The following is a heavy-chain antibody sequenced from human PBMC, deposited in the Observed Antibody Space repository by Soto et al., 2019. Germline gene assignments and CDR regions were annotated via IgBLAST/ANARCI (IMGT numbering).Heavy chain of an antibody. D-gene: IGHD6-6*01. J-gene: IGHJ4*02. CDR2: INHSGST. Sequence: ASETLSLTCAVYGGSFSGYYWSWIRQPPGKGLEWIGEINHSGSTNYNPSLKSRVTISVDTSKNQFSLKLSSVTAADTAVYYCATHSSSSGDFDYWGQGTLVTVSS. CDR3: ATHSSSSGDFDY. CDR1: GGSFSGYY. V-gene: IGHV4-34*01.